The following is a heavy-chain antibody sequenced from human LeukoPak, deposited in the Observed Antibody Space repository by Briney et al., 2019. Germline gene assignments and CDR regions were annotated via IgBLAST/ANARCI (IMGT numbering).Heavy chain of an antibody. J-gene: IGHJ6*02. CDR2: TNEHGTII. CDR3: AKVIFSGGPKSCYYGMDV. D-gene: IGHD1-26*01. Sequence: GGSLRLSCAASGFSFSNYWFHRVCQAPGEGLVWVSRTNEHGTIINYADSVKGRFTISRDNSKNTLYLQMNSLRAEDTAVYYCAKVIFSGGPKSCYYGMDVWGQGTTVSVSS. CDR1: GFSFSNYW. V-gene: IGHV3-74*01.